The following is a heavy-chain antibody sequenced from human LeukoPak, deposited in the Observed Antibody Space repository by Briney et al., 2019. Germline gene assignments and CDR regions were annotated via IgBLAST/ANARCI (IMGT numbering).Heavy chain of an antibody. CDR2: ISAYNGDT. J-gene: IGHJ4*02. V-gene: IGHV1-18*01. CDR1: GYTFTSYG. CDR3: ARGTYYYETSVPAHDY. Sequence: ASVKVSCKASGYTFTSYGITWVRQAPGQGLEWMGWISAYNGDTNYAQKLQGRVTMTTDTSTSTAYMELRSLRSDDSAVYYCARGTYYYETSVPAHDYWGQGTLVTV. D-gene: IGHD3-22*01.